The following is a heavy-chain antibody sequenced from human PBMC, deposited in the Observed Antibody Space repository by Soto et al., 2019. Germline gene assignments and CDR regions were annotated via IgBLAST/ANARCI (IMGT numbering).Heavy chain of an antibody. CDR2: IYSGGGT. D-gene: IGHD3-22*01. CDR3: ARDLGYYDSRDSVGDF. Sequence: EVQLVESGGGLIQPGGSLRLSCAASGFSVSNTYISWVRQAPGKGLEWVSVIYSGGGTYYADSVKGRFTISRDNSKNTVYLHMNSLRAEDAAMYYCARDLGYYDSRDSVGDFWGQGTLVTVS. V-gene: IGHV3-53*01. J-gene: IGHJ4*02. CDR1: GFSVSNTY.